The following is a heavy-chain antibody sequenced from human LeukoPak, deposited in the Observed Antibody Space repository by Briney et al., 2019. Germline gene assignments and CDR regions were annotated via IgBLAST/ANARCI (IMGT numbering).Heavy chain of an antibody. CDR1: GFGFSGYG. CDR2: ISYDGSNK. J-gene: IGHJ4*02. Sequence: GGSLRLSCVASGFGFSGYGMHWVRQAPGKGLEWVAVISYDGSNKYYADSVKGRFTISRDNSKNTLHLQMNSLRAEDTAIYYCAKGIGSWFRGSDYWGQGTLVTVSS. V-gene: IGHV3-30*18. D-gene: IGHD6-13*01. CDR3: AKGIGSWFRGSDY.